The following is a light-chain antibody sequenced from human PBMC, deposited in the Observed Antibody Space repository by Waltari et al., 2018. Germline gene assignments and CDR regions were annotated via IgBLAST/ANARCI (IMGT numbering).Light chain of an antibody. CDR3: SSYTSGSTVV. Sequence: QSALSQPASVSGSLGQSIAISCTGTSSDVRGYNYVSWYQHQPGKAPKPLISAVTKRPSGVSDRFSGSKSGNTASLTISGLQAADEADYYCSSYTSGSTVVFGGGTKLTVL. CDR1: SSDVRGYNY. CDR2: AVT. J-gene: IGLJ3*02. V-gene: IGLV2-14*03.